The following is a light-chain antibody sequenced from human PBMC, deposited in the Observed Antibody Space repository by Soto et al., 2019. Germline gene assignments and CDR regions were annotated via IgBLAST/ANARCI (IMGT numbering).Light chain of an antibody. J-gene: IGLJ1*01. CDR2: GVS. Sequence: QSALTQPASVSGSPGQSITISCAGITTDVGFKNYVSWYQHHPGKAPKVLIFGVSGRPSEIPHRFSGSKSGNTASLTISGLQADDEADYYCSSYTRVSTLEVFGTGTKLTVL. CDR3: SSYTRVSTLEV. V-gene: IGLV2-14*03. CDR1: TTDVGFKNY.